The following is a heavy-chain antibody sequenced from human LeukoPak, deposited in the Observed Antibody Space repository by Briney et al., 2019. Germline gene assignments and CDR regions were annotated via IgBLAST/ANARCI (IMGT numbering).Heavy chain of an antibody. V-gene: IGHV1-2*02. Sequence: WASVKVSCKTSGYSFTAFYIHWVRQAPGQGLEWMGWIHPRGGDTTYAHKFQGRVTMTRDPSPSTAYLDLRSLRSDDTAVYYCARDGDYGTGSCYRGCIDSWGQGTPVTVSP. CDR2: IHPRGGDT. CDR3: ARDGDYGTGSCYRGCIDS. CDR1: GYSFTAFY. J-gene: IGHJ4*02. D-gene: IGHD3-10*01.